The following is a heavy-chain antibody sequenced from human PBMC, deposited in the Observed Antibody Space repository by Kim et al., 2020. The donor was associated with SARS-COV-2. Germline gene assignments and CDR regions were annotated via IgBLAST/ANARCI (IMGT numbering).Heavy chain of an antibody. V-gene: IGHV4-34*01. D-gene: IGHD5-18*01. CDR2: INHSGST. CDR1: GGSFSGYY. J-gene: IGHJ4*02. Sequence: SETLSLTCAVYGGSFSGYYWSWIRQPPGKGLEWIGEINHSGSTNYNPSLKSRVTISVDTSKNQFSLKLSSVTAADTAVYYCARELDTLRSRPFDYWGQGTLVTVSS. CDR3: ARELDTLRSRPFDY.